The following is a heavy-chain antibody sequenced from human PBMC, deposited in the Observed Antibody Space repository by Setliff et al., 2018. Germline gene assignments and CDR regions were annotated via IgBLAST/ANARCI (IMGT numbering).Heavy chain of an antibody. CDR1: GLTFNSYA. J-gene: IGHJ5*02. V-gene: IGHV3-23*01. CDR3: SRDPNGDYVGAFDP. Sequence: GGSLRLSCAASGLTFNSYAMSWVRQAPGKGLEWVSSITVSGHTTYADSVEGRFSISRDNSRNTLYLQMNSLRAEDTASYFCSRDPNGDYVGAFDPWGQGTRVTVSS. D-gene: IGHD4-17*01. CDR2: ITVSGHTT.